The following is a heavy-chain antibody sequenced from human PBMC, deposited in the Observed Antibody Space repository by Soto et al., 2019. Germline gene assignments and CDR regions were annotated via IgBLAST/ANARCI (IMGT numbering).Heavy chain of an antibody. CDR1: GGSISSSSFH. D-gene: IGHD6-13*01. Sequence: QLQLQESGPGLVKPSETLSLTCTVSGGSISSSSFHWGWSRQPPGKGLEWIGSIYYSGSTYYSPSLKSRVTISVDTSKNQFSLKLSSVTAADTAVYYCARRERAAGTDWWFDPWGQVTLVTVSS. CDR3: ARRERAAGTDWWFDP. J-gene: IGHJ5*01. V-gene: IGHV4-39*01. CDR2: IYYSGST.